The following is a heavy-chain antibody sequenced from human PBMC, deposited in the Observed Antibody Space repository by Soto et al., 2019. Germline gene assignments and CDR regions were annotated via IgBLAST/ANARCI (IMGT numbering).Heavy chain of an antibody. V-gene: IGHV3-15*01. CDR2: IKSKTDGGTT. Sequence: EVQLVESGGGLVKPGGSLRLSCAASGFTFSNAWMSWVRQAPGKGLEWVGRIKSKTDGGTTDYAAPVKGRFTISRDDSKNTLYLQMNSLKTEDTAVYYCTTLFYGDYGWSDAFDIWGQGTMVTVSS. J-gene: IGHJ3*02. CDR1: GFTFSNAW. CDR3: TTLFYGDYGWSDAFDI. D-gene: IGHD4-17*01.